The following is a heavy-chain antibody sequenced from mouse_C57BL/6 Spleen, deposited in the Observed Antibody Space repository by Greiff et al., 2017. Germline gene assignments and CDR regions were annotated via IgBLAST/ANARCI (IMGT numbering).Heavy chain of an antibody. V-gene: IGHV2-2*01. J-gene: IGHJ4*01. CDR1: GFSLTSYG. Sequence: VQLQESGPGLVQPSQSLSITCTVSGFSLTSYGVHWVRQSPGQGLEWLGVIWSGGSTDYNAAFISRLSISRDNSKNQVFFKMNRLQADDTAIYYCTGPYGSKGGYYAVAYWGQGTSVTVSS. CDR2: IWSGGST. D-gene: IGHD1-1*01. CDR3: TGPYGSKGGYYAVAY.